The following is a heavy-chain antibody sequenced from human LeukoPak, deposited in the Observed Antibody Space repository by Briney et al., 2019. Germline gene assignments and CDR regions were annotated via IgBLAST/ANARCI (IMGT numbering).Heavy chain of an antibody. V-gene: IGHV1-46*01. D-gene: IGHD1-26*01. CDR3: ASSGRDGYKIFDY. CDR1: GYTFTSYY. Sequence: GASVKVSCKASGYTFTSYYMHWVRQAPGQGLEWMGIINPSGGSTSYAQKFQGRVTMTRDTTTSTVYMELSSLRSEDTAVYYCASSGRDGYKIFDYWGQGTLVTVSS. J-gene: IGHJ4*02. CDR2: INPSGGST.